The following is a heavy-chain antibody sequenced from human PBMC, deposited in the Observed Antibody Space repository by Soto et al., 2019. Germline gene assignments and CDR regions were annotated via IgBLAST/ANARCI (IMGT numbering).Heavy chain of an antibody. CDR3: ARDPIVVVPASRYCTNGVCPPDFDY. J-gene: IGHJ4*02. V-gene: IGHV3-21*01. CDR1: GFTFSSYS. Sequence: GGSLRLSCAASGFTFSSYSMNWVRQAPGRGLEWVSSISSSSSYIYYADSVKGRFTISRDNAKNSLYLQMNSLRAEDTAVYYCARDPIVVVPASRYCTNGVCPPDFDYWGQGTLVTVSS. D-gene: IGHD2-8*01. CDR2: ISSSSSYI.